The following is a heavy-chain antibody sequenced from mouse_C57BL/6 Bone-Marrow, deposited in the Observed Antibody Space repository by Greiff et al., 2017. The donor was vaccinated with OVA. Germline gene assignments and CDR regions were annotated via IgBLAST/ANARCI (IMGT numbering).Heavy chain of an antibody. CDR3: ARSGWFFAY. CDR1: GYTFTSYG. CDR2: IYPRSGNT. D-gene: IGHD1-1*02. Sequence: LVESGAELARPGASVKLSCKASGYTFTSYGISWVKQRTGQGLEWVGEIYPRSGNTYYNEKFKGKATLTTDKSSSTAYMELRSLTSEDSAVYFCARSGWFFAYWGQGTLVTVSA. V-gene: IGHV1-81*01. J-gene: IGHJ3*01.